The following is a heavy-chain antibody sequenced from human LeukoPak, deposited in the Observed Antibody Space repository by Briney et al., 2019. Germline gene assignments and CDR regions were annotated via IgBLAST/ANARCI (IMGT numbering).Heavy chain of an antibody. V-gene: IGHV1-2*02. CDR2: INPNSGGT. CDR3: ARAGRGAARREFDY. J-gene: IGHJ4*02. D-gene: IGHD6-6*01. Sequence: ASVKVSCKASGYTFTGYYMHWVRQAPGQGLEWMGWINPNSGGTNYALKFQGRVTMTRDTSISTAYMELSRLRSDDTAVYYCARAGRGAARREFDYWGQGTLVTVSS. CDR1: GYTFTGYY.